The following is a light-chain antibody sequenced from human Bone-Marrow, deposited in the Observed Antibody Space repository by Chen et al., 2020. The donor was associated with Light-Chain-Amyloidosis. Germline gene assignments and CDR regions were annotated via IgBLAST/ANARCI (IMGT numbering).Light chain of an antibody. CDR3: QVWDRSSDRPV. J-gene: IGLJ3*02. Sequence: SYVLTHPSPWSVAPGQTAPLACGGNNIGSTSVHWYQQTPGQAPLLVVYDDSDRPSGIPERLSGSNSGNTATLTISRVEAGDEADYYCQVWDRSSDRPVFGGGTKLTVL. V-gene: IGLV3-21*02. CDR1: NIGSTS. CDR2: DDS.